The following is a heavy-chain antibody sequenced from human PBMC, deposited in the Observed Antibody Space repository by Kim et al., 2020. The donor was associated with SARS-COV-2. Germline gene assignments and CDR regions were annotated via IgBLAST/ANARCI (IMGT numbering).Heavy chain of an antibody. V-gene: IGHV1-18*01. CDR3: ARDSSGYEFDY. J-gene: IGHJ4*02. Sequence: TNTAQKLQDRVTMTTDTSTSTAYMELRSLRSDDTAVYYCARDSSGYEFDYWGQGTLVTVSS. D-gene: IGHD3-22*01. CDR2: T.